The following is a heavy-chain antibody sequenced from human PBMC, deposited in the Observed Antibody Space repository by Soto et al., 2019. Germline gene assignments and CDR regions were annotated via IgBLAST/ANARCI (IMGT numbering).Heavy chain of an antibody. Sequence: QVQLVQSGAEVKKPGSSVKVSCKASGGTFSSYAISWVRQAPGQGLEWMGGIIPIFGTANYAQKFQRRVTITGDKPTSTAYMELSSLTSEDTAVYYCARDWASHPLHDAFDIWGQGTMVTVSS. D-gene: IGHD3-16*01. CDR3: ARDWASHPLHDAFDI. J-gene: IGHJ3*02. CDR2: IIPIFGTA. CDR1: GGTFSSYA. V-gene: IGHV1-69*14.